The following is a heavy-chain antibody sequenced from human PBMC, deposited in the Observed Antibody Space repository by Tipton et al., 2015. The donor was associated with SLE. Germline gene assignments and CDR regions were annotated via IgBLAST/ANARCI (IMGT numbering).Heavy chain of an antibody. V-gene: IGHV4-61*09. J-gene: IGHJ4*02. D-gene: IGHD5-24*01. Sequence: TLSLTCNVSGVYINSGGFYYWSWIRQPAGKGLEWIGHIYSTGSTDYNPPLKSRVSISVDTSKSQFSLKLSSVTAADTAVYYCAREGVEIVANWGKGTLVSVSS. CDR3: AREGVEIVAN. CDR1: GVYINSGGFYY. CDR2: IYSTGST.